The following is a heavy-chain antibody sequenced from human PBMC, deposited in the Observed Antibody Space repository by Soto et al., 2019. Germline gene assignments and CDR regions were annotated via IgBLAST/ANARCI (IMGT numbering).Heavy chain of an antibody. CDR2: IYYSGST. D-gene: IGHD2-15*01. Sequence: QVRLQESGPGLVKPSETLSLTCTVSGGSISSYYWSWIRQPPGKGLEWIGYIYYSGSTNYNPSLKSRVTISVDTPKNQFSLKLSSVTAADTAVYYCARRWGSAADYWGQGTLVTVSS. CDR3: ARRWGSAADY. V-gene: IGHV4-59*08. J-gene: IGHJ4*02. CDR1: GGSISSYY.